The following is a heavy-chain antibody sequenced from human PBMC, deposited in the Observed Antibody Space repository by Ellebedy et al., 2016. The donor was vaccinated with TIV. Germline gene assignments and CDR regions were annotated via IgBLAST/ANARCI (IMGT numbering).Heavy chain of an antibody. CDR3: ARGWSTPDS. Sequence: GESLMISCAASAFTFSYYWMGWVRQAPGKGLQWVASISQDGSAKYYVDSVKGRFTISRDNAQNTLFLQMNSLRVEDTAVYYCARGWSTPDSWGQGTLVIVSS. D-gene: IGHD2-15*01. J-gene: IGHJ4*02. CDR2: ISQDGSAK. V-gene: IGHV3-7*01. CDR1: AFTFSYYW.